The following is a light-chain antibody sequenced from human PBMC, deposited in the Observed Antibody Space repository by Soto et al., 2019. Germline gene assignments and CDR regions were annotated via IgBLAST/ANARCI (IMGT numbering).Light chain of an antibody. CDR2: DNT. V-gene: IGLV1-40*01. CDR3: QSFDKYLSAVV. CDR1: SSDXGXXXR. J-gene: IGLJ2*01. Sequence: QSVLTQPPSVSGXPXERXXXXCXXSSSDXGXXXRVRWXQQVPGTAXKLLIYDNTNRPSGVSVRFSGSKSGTSASLAISGLQAEDEADYYCQSFDKYLSAVVFGGGTKVTVL.